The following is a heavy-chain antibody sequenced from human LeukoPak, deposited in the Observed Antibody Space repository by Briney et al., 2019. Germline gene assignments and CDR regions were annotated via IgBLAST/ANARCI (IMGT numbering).Heavy chain of an antibody. D-gene: IGHD3-10*01. J-gene: IGHJ6*03. CDR1: GFTFDDYG. CDR3: ARDSIDAWFGELFYYYYYMDV. V-gene: IGHV3-20*04. Sequence: GGSLRLSCAASGFTFDDYGMSWVRQAPGKGLEWVSGINWNGGSTGYADSVKGRFTISRDNAKNSLYLQMNSLRAEDTALYYCARDSIDAWFGELFYYYYYMDVWGKGTTVTVSS. CDR2: INWNGGST.